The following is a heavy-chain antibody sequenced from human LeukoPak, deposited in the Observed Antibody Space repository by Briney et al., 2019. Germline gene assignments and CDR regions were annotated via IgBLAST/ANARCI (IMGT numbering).Heavy chain of an antibody. Sequence: SVKVSSNASGGTFSIYAISWVRQAPGQGLEWMGGIIPIFGTANYAQKFQGRVTITADEATSTAYMELSSLRSEDTAVYYCARGSSGWYNWFDPWGQGTLVTVSS. CDR3: ARGSSGWYNWFDP. D-gene: IGHD6-19*01. CDR2: IIPIFGTA. J-gene: IGHJ5*02. V-gene: IGHV1-69*01. CDR1: GGTFSIYA.